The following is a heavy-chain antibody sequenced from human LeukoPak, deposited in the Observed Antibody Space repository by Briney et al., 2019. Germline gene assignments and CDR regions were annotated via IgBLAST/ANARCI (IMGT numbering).Heavy chain of an antibody. D-gene: IGHD3-10*01. CDR2: INEDGSST. V-gene: IGHV3-74*01. CDR1: GYTFSRYW. J-gene: IGHJ4*02. Sequence: PGGSLRLSCAASGYTFSRYWMHWGRQGPGKGLVWVSRINEDGSSTSYAESVRGRFTISRDNAKNTLYLQMNSLRAEDAAVYYCTTDTFGARDSWGQGTLVTVSS. CDR3: TTDTFGARDS.